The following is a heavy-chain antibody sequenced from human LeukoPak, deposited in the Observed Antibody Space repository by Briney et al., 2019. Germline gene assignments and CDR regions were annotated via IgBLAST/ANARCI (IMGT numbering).Heavy chain of an antibody. D-gene: IGHD4-11*01. CDR1: GGTFSSYA. CDR3: ARNYSDYEFDY. V-gene: IGHV1-69*04. Sequence: GASVKVSCKASGGTFSSYAISWVRQAPGQGLEWMGRIIPILGIANYAQKFQGRVTMTRNTSISTAYMELSSLRSEDTAVYYCARNYSDYEFDYWGQGTLVTVSS. J-gene: IGHJ4*02. CDR2: IIPILGIA.